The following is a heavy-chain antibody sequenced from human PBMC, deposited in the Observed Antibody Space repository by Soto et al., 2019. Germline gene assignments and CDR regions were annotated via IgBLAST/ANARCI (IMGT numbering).Heavy chain of an antibody. CDR3: VMTTVTHYYYYGMDV. CDR1: GGTFSSYA. D-gene: IGHD4-17*01. CDR2: IIPIFGRA. V-gene: IGHV1-69*01. J-gene: IGHJ6*02. Sequence: QVQLVQSGAEVKKPGSSVKVSCKASGGTFSSYAISWVRQAPGQGLEWMGGIIPIFGRANNAQKFQGRVTITADESTSTAYMELSSLRSEETAVYYCVMTTVTHYYYYGMDVWGQGTTVTVSS.